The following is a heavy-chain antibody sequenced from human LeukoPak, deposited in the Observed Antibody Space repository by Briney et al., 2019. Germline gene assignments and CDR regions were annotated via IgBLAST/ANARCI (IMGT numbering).Heavy chain of an antibody. CDR3: ARHVTLVVPFDL. Sequence: PSETLSLTCTVSGGSISSSSYYWGWIRQPPGKGLEWIGSIYYSGSTYYNPSLKSRVTISVDTSKNQFSLKLSSVTAADTAVYYCARHVTLVVPFDLWGRGTLVTVSS. CDR1: GGSISSSSYY. J-gene: IGHJ2*01. CDR2: IYYSGST. D-gene: IGHD2-15*01. V-gene: IGHV4-39*01.